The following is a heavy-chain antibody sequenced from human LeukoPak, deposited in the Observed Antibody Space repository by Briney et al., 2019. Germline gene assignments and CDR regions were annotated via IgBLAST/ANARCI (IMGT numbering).Heavy chain of an antibody. Sequence: SETLSLTCTVSGGSISSYYWSWIRQPPGKGLEWIGYIYYSGSTNYNPSLKSRVTISVDTSKNQFSLKLSSVTAADTVVYYCARGRGSSSWFDYWGQGTLVTVSS. D-gene: IGHD6-13*01. CDR2: IYYSGST. CDR1: GGSISSYY. J-gene: IGHJ4*02. CDR3: ARGRGSSSWFDY. V-gene: IGHV4-59*01.